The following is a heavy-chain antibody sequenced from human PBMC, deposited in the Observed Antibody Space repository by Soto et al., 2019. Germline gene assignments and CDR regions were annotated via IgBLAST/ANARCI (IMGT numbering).Heavy chain of an antibody. J-gene: IGHJ3*01. CDR2: IYWDDDT. D-gene: IGHD3-16*01. CDR3: AHAFGGTSWPNDAFDV. CDR1: GFSFSADGVG. V-gene: IGHV2-5*02. Sequence: HITLKESGPTLVKPTQTLTLTCIFSGFSFSADGVGVGWIRQPPGKTLEWLALIYWDDDTRYRPSLKSRLTITKDSSKNQVVLTLTDMDPLDTATYYCAHAFGGTSWPNDAFDVWGQGTVVTFSS.